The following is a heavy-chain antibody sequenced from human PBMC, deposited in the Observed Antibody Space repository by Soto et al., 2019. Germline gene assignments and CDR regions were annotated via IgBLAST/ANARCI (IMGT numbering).Heavy chain of an antibody. Sequence: EVQLVESGGGLVQPGGSLRLSCIASGFTLSTYSMTWVRQAPGKGLEWLSYISKSSTTINYADSVKGRFTISRDNAKNSVYLEMSSLRDEDSAVYYCARDAPNFYYYGMDVWGQGTTVTVSS. V-gene: IGHV3-48*02. CDR2: ISKSSTTI. CDR3: ARDAPNFYYYGMDV. CDR1: GFTLSTYS. J-gene: IGHJ6*02.